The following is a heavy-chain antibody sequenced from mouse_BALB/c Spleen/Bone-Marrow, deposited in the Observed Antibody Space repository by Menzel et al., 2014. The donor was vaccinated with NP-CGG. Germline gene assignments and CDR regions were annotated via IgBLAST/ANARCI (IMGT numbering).Heavy chain of an antibody. CDR1: GFNIKDTY. CDR2: IDTANGNT. V-gene: IGHV14-3*02. Sequence: LSCTASGFNIKDTYMHWVKQRPEQGLEWIGRIDTANGNTKYDPKFQGKATITADTSSNTAYLQLSSLTSEDTAVYYCARYGNGLMDYWGQGTSVTVSS. D-gene: IGHD2-1*01. J-gene: IGHJ4*01. CDR3: ARYGNGLMDY.